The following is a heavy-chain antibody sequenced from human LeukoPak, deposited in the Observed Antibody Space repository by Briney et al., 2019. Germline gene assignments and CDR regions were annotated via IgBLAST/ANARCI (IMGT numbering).Heavy chain of an antibody. D-gene: IGHD6-19*01. Sequence: GGSLRLSCAASGFTFSNAWMSWVRQAPGEGLEWVGRIKSKSDGGTADYAAPVKGRFTISRDDSKNMQYLQMNSLRAEDTAVYYCARGEYSSGWYDCMCPPRKSGYYYGMDVWGQGTTVTVSS. J-gene: IGHJ6*02. CDR3: ARGEYSSGWYDCMCPPRKSGYYYGMDV. CDR2: IKSKSDGGTA. CDR1: GFTFSNAW. V-gene: IGHV3-15*01.